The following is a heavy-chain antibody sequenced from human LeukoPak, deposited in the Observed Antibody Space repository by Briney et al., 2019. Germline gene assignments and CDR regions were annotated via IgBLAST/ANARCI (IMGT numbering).Heavy chain of an antibody. D-gene: IGHD3-10*01. V-gene: IGHV1-46*01. CDR3: ARGHGSGSSYFDY. CDR1: GYTFTSYG. J-gene: IGHJ4*02. Sequence: ASVKVSCKASGYTFTSYGIGWVRQAPGQGLEWMGIINPSGGSTSYAQKFQGRVTMTRDMSTSTVYMELSSLRSEDTAVYYCARGHGSGSSYFDYWGQGTLVTVSS. CDR2: INPSGGST.